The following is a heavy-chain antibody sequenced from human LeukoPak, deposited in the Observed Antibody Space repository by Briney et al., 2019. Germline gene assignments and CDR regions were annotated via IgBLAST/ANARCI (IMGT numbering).Heavy chain of an antibody. CDR1: GGSISSYY. CDR2: IYYSGIT. CDR3: VRRLSSGWYGLDV. D-gene: IGHD6-19*01. Sequence: SETLSLTCTVSGGSISSYYWSWIRQPPRKGLEWIGYIYYSGITNYNPSLKSRVTISVDTSKNQFSLSLRSVTAADTAVYYCVRRLSSGWYGLDVWGQGTTVTVSS. J-gene: IGHJ6*02. V-gene: IGHV4-59*08.